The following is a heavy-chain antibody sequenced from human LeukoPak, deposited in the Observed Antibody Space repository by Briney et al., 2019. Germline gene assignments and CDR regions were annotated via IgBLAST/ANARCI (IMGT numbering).Heavy chain of an antibody. J-gene: IGHJ5*02. CDR3: ARSYDILTPYNWFDP. CDR1: GFTFSSYG. D-gene: IGHD3-9*01. CDR2: IRYDGSNE. Sequence: PGGSLRLSCTASGFTFSSYGMHWVRQAPGKGLEWVAFIRYDGSNEYYADSVKGRFTMSRDNSKNTLYLQMNSLRAEDTAVYYCARSYDILTPYNWFDPWGQGTLVTVSS. V-gene: IGHV3-30*02.